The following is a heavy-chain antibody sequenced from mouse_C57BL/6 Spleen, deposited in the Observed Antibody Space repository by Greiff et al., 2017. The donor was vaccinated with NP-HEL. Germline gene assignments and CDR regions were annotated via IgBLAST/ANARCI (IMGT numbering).Heavy chain of an antibody. CDR3: AGYYYGSSYAGAMDY. CDR2: IYPGDGDT. J-gene: IGHJ4*01. Sequence: QVQLQQSGPELVKPGASVKISCKASGYAFSSSWMNWVKQRPGKGLEWIGRIYPGDGDTNYNGKFKGKATLTADKSSSTAYMQLSSLTSEDSAVYFCAGYYYGSSYAGAMDYWGQGTSVTVSS. CDR1: GYAFSSSW. D-gene: IGHD1-1*01. V-gene: IGHV1-82*01.